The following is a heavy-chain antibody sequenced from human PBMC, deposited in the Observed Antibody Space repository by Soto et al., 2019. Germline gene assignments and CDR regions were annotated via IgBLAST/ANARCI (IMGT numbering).Heavy chain of an antibody. CDR3: ARTILLWFGEPSHGMDV. CDR1: GYTFTGYY. CDR2: INPNSGGT. D-gene: IGHD3-10*01. Sequence: ASVKVSCKASGYTFTGYYMHWVRQAPGQGLEWMGWINPNSGGTNYAQKFQGWVTMTRDTSISTAYMELSRLRSDDTAVYYCARTILLWFGEPSHGMDVWGQGTTVTV. J-gene: IGHJ6*02. V-gene: IGHV1-2*04.